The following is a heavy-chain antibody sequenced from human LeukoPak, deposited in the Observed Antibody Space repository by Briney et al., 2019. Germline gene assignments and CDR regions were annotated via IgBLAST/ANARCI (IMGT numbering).Heavy chain of an antibody. J-gene: IGHJ3*02. D-gene: IGHD3-3*01. Sequence: GGSLRLSCEASGFTFSSYGMHWVRQAPGKGLEWVAFRRFDGSNKYYADSVKGRFIISRDNSKNTLYLQMNSLRAEDTAVYYCAKDMTIFGVVIIYAFDIWGQGTMVTVSS. CDR1: GFTFSSYG. CDR2: RRFDGSNK. V-gene: IGHV3-30*02. CDR3: AKDMTIFGVVIIYAFDI.